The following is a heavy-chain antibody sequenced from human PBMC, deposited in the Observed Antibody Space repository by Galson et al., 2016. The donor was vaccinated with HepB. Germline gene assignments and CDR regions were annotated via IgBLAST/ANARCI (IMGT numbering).Heavy chain of an antibody. D-gene: IGHD5-12*01. J-gene: IGHJ4*02. CDR1: GFTFSNYA. Sequence: SLRLSCAASGFTFSNYAMSWVRQAPGKGLEWVSAISSGGRSTYYADSVKGRFTISRDNPKNTLYLQMNTLRAEDTAVYYCARGYSGYIGDYFDYWGQGTLVTDSS. CDR2: ISSGGRST. V-gene: IGHV3-23*01. CDR3: ARGYSGYIGDYFDY.